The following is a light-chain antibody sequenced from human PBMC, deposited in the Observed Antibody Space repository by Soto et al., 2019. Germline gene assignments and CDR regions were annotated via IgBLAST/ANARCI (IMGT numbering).Light chain of an antibody. V-gene: IGKV4-1*01. CDR2: WAS. J-gene: IGKJ4*01. Sequence: IVMTQSPVSLAVSLGERATINCRSSQSLLYSSNNKTYLAWYQQRPGQSPKLLISWASNRESGVPDRFRGSGSGAAFTLTITSLQTEDVAVYYCQQFWTTPVSFGGGTKLEI. CDR3: QQFWTTPVS. CDR1: QSLLYSSNNKTY.